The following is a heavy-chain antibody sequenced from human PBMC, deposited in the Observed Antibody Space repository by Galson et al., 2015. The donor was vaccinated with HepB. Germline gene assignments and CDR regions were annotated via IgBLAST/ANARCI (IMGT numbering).Heavy chain of an antibody. Sequence: VKVSCKASGYTFTSYAMHWVRQAPGQRLEWLGWINAGNGNTKYSQKFQGRVTITRDTSASTAYMELSSLRSEDTAVYYCARDRGIVVDDAFDIWGQGTMVTVSS. J-gene: IGHJ3*02. CDR2: INAGNGNT. D-gene: IGHD3-22*01. CDR1: GYTFTSYA. V-gene: IGHV1-3*01. CDR3: ARDRGIVVDDAFDI.